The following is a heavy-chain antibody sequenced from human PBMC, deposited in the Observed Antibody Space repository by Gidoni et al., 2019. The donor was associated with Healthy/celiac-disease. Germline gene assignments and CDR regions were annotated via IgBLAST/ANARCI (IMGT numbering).Heavy chain of an antibody. J-gene: IGHJ4*02. CDR3: ARVRTTVTWGDFDY. CDR2: IYHGGST. CDR1: GGSISSSNW. V-gene: IGHV4-4*02. Sequence: LQLHESGPGLVNPSRTLSPTCAVAGGSISSSNWWSWVRQPPGKGLEWIGEIYHGGSTNYNPALKSRVTISVDKSKNQFSLKLSSVTAADTAVYYCARVRTTVTWGDFDYWGQGTLVTVSS. D-gene: IGHD4-4*01.